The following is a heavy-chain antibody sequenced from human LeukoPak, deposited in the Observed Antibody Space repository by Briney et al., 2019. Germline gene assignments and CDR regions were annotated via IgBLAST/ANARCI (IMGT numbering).Heavy chain of an antibody. CDR1: GGSISSYY. Sequence: PETLSLTCTVSGGSISSYYWSWIRQPPGKGLEWIGYIYYSGSTNYNPSLKSRVTISVDTSKNQFSLKLSSVTAADTAVYYCARGRKQWLQDYWGQGTLVTVSS. D-gene: IGHD6-19*01. J-gene: IGHJ4*02. V-gene: IGHV4-59*01. CDR3: ARGRKQWLQDY. CDR2: IYYSGST.